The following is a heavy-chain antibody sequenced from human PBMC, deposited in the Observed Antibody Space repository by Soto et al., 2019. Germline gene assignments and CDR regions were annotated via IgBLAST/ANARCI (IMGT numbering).Heavy chain of an antibody. CDR2: VIPLFDTA. Sequence: QVQVVQSGAEVKKPGSSVKVSCKVSGGIFTNNAISWLRQAPGQGLGWLGGVIPLFDTAYYAQIFRGRLRISADGATTTAYMELSGLTSADTAVYFCATGGHNDGYNFYHGMDVWGQGTTVTVS. J-gene: IGHJ6*02. V-gene: IGHV1-69*01. D-gene: IGHD5-18*01. CDR1: GGIFTNNA. CDR3: ATGGHNDGYNFYHGMDV.